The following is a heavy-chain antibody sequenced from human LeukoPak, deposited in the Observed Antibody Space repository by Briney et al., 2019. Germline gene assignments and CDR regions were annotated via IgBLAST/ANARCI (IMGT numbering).Heavy chain of an antibody. D-gene: IGHD2-15*01. J-gene: IGHJ3*01. V-gene: IGHV3-7*01. Sequence: GGSLRLSCAASGFTFSSYWMSWVRQAPGKGLEWVANIKQDGSEKYYVDSVKGRFTISRDNAKNSLYLQMNSLRAEDTAVYYCARDCSGSTCYGAFDVWGQGTLVTVSS. CDR2: IKQDGSEK. CDR1: GFTFSSYW. CDR3: ARDCSGSTCYGAFDV.